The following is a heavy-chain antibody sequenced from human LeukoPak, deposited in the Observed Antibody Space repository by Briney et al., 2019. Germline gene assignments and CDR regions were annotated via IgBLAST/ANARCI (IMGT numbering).Heavy chain of an antibody. CDR2: ISAYNGNT. V-gene: IGHV1-18*01. CDR3: ARGIPPTYYYDSSGYVGDDY. D-gene: IGHD3-22*01. J-gene: IGHJ4*02. CDR1: GYTFTSCG. Sequence: GASVKVSCKASGYTFTSCGISWVRQAPGQGLEWMGWISAYNGNTNYAQKFQGRVTMTRNTSISTAYMELSSLRSEDTAVYYCARGIPPTYYYDSSGYVGDDYWGQGTLVTVSS.